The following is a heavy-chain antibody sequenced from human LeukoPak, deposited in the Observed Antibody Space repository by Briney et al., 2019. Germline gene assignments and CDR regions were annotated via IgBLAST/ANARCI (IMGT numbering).Heavy chain of an antibody. V-gene: IGHV3-30-3*01. CDR3: ASDRWELLGWFDP. J-gene: IGHJ5*02. Sequence: GGSLRLSCAASGFTFSSYAMHWVRQAPGKGLEWVAVISYDGSNKYYADSVKGRFTISRDNSKNTLYLQMNSLRAEDTAVYYCASDRWELLGWFDPWGQGTLVTVSS. CDR2: ISYDGSNK. D-gene: IGHD1-26*01. CDR1: GFTFSSYA.